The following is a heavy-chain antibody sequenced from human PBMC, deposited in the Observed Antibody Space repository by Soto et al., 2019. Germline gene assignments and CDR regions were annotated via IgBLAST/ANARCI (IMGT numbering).Heavy chain of an antibody. Sequence: GGSLRLSCAASGSTFSSYGMHWVRQAPGKGLEWVAVISYDGSNKYYADSVKGRFTISRDNSKNTLYLQMNSLRAEDTAVYYCAKEWVYDSSGWSFDYWGQGTLVTVSS. V-gene: IGHV3-30*18. CDR2: ISYDGSNK. J-gene: IGHJ4*02. CDR3: AKEWVYDSSGWSFDY. D-gene: IGHD3-22*01. CDR1: GSTFSSYG.